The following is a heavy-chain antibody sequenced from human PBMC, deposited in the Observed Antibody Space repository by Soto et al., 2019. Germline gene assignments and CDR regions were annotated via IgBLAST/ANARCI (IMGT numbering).Heavy chain of an antibody. V-gene: IGHV1-69*12. Sequence: QVQLVQSGAEVKKPGSSVKVSCKASGTTFSSFAISWVRQAPGQGLEWMGGIIPIFGTADYPLKFRGRVTITADESTNTAFIELSSLRSEDTAVYYCTTYSGSYFSEIRFGMDVWGQGTTVSVS. CDR2: IIPIFGTA. CDR1: GTTFSSFA. J-gene: IGHJ6*02. D-gene: IGHD1-26*01. CDR3: TTYSGSYFSEIRFGMDV.